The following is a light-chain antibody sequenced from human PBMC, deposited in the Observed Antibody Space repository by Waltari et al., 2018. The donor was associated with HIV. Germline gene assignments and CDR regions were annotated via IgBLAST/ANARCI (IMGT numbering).Light chain of an antibody. CDR3: QQYNSYSLWT. Sequence: DIQKTQSPSSLSASVGDRVTITCRATQSISSWLAWFQQKPGKAPKLLIYMASSLESGVPSRFSGSGSGTEFTLTISSLQPDDFATYYCQQYNSYSLWTFGQGTKVEIK. V-gene: IGKV1-5*03. CDR1: QSISSW. J-gene: IGKJ1*01. CDR2: MAS.